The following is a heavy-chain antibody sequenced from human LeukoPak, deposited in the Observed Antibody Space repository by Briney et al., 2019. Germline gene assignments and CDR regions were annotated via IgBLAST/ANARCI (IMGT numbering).Heavy chain of an antibody. D-gene: IGHD6-19*01. V-gene: IGHV1-2*06. CDR1: GYTFTGYY. J-gene: IGHJ4*02. Sequence: ASVKVSCKASGYTFTGYYMHWVRQAPGQGLEWMGRINPNSGGTSYAQKFQGRVTMTRDTSISTAYMELSRLRSDDTAVYYCARDLRSIRVIAVAGTVGYWGQGTLVTVSS. CDR3: ARDLRSIRVIAVAGTVGY. CDR2: INPNSGGT.